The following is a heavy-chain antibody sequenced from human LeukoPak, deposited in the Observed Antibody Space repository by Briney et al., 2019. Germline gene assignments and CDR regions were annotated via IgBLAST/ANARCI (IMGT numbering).Heavy chain of an antibody. CDR3: AKPISGGLAVTADWFHP. V-gene: IGHV3-48*03. CDR1: GFTFSSYE. J-gene: IGHJ5*01. Sequence: PGGSLRLSCAASGFTFSSYEMNWVRQAPGKGLEWVSYISSSGSTIYYADSVKGRFTISRDNSKNTLYLQVNTLRADDTATYYCAKPISGGLAVTADWFHPWGPGTLVVVSS. D-gene: IGHD6-19*01. CDR2: ISSSGSTI.